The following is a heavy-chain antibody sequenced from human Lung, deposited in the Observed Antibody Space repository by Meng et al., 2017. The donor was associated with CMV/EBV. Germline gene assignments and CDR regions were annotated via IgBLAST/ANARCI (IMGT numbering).Heavy chain of an antibody. Sequence: SCAASGFTFSSYAMSWVRHAPGKELEWVSAISGSGGSTYYEYSVKGRFTISRDNSKNTLYLQRNSLRDDDTAVYYCARFVKDTSTWYSNYFDHWGQGXLVTVSS. CDR1: GFTFSSYA. D-gene: IGHD1-1*01. CDR2: ISGSGGST. CDR3: ARFVKDTSTWYSNYFDH. J-gene: IGHJ4*02. V-gene: IGHV3-23*01.